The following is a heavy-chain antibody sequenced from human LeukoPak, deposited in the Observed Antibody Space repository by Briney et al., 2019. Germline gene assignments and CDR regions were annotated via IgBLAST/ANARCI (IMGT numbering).Heavy chain of an antibody. J-gene: IGHJ6*02. CDR3: ARDSGPRYYYYGMDV. CDR2: IYYSGST. Sequence: SETLSLTCTVSGGSISSYYWSWIRQPPGKGLEWIGYIYYSGSTNYNPSLKSRVTISVDTSKNRFSLKLSSVTAADTAVYYCARDSGPRYYYYGMDVWGQGTTVTVSS. D-gene: IGHD3-10*01. CDR1: GGSISSYY. V-gene: IGHV4-59*01.